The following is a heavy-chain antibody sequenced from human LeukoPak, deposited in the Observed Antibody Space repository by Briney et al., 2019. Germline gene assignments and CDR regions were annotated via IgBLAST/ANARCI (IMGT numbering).Heavy chain of an antibody. CDR3: ARGDIVVVPAAMKNYYYYYYMDV. CDR1: GGSFSGYY. CDR2: INHSGST. D-gene: IGHD2-2*01. V-gene: IGHV4-34*01. Sequence: TSETLSLTCAVSGGSFSGYYWSWIRQPPGKGLEWIGEINHSGSTNYNPSLKSRVTISVDTSKNQFSLKLSSVTAADTAVYYCARGDIVVVPAAMKNYYYYYYMDVWGKGTTVTVSS. J-gene: IGHJ6*03.